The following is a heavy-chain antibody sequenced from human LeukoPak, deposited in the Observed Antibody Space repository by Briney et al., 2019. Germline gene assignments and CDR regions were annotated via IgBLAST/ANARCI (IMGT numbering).Heavy chain of an antibody. D-gene: IGHD3-10*01. CDR2: ISSSGDRT. CDR1: GFTFSSYG. CDR3: AKTYYYAQN. V-gene: IGHV3-23*01. J-gene: IGHJ4*02. Sequence: PGGSLSLSCAASGFTFSSYGMTWVRQAPGKGLEWVSVISSSGDRTYYADSVTGRFTVSRDNSKNTLYLQMNSLRAEDTALYYCAKTYYYAQNWRQGTLVTVSS.